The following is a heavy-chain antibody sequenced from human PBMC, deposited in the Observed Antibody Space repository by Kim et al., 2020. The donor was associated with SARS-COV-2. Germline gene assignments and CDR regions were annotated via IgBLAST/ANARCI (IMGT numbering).Heavy chain of an antibody. CDR1: GGSFSGYY. CDR3: ARVGELLPSDY. D-gene: IGHD3-10*01. J-gene: IGHJ4*02. Sequence: SETLSLTCAVYGGSFSGYYWSWIRQPPGKGLEWIGEINHSGSTNYNPSLKSRVTISVDTSKNQFSLKLSSVTAADTAVYYCARVGELLPSDYWGQGTLVTVSS. CDR2: INHSGST. V-gene: IGHV4-34*01.